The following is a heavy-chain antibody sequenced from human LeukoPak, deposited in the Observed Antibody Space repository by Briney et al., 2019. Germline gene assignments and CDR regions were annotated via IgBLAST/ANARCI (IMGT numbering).Heavy chain of an antibody. Sequence: PSETLSLTCAVYGVSFSGYYWSWIRQPPGKGLEWIGEINHSGSTNYNPSLKSRVTISVDTSKTQFSLKLSSVTAADTAVYYCARSRLHPIIFDYWGQGSLVTVSS. CDR1: GVSFSGYY. J-gene: IGHJ4*02. V-gene: IGHV4-34*01. CDR3: ARSRLHPIIFDY. CDR2: INHSGST. D-gene: IGHD5-24*01.